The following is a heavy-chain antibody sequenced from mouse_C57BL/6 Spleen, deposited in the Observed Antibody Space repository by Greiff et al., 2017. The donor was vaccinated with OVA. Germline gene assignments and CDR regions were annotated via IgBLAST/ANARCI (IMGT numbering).Heavy chain of an antibody. CDR1: GFTFSSYG. J-gene: IGHJ2*01. V-gene: IGHV5-6*01. Sequence: EVKLMESGGDLVKPGGSLKLSCAASGFTFSSYGMSWVRQTPDKRLEWVATISSGGSYTYYPDSVKGRFTISRDNAKNTLYLQMSSLKSEDTAMYYCARHEGYDYDGDYFDYWGQGTTLTVSS. D-gene: IGHD2-4*01. CDR2: ISSGGSYT. CDR3: ARHEGYDYDGDYFDY.